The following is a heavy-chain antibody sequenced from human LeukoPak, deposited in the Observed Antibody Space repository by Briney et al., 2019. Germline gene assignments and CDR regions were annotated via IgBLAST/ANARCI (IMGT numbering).Heavy chain of an antibody. CDR1: GYTFTSYY. CDR3: VRDYYGSGSYPPFDP. Sequence: ASVKVSCKASGYTFTSYYMHWVRQAPGQGLEWMGIINPSGGSTSYAQKFQGRVTMTRDTSISTAYMDLSSLRSDDTAIYYCVRDYYGSGSYPPFDPWGHGTLVTVSS. J-gene: IGHJ5*02. CDR2: INPSGGST. D-gene: IGHD3-10*01. V-gene: IGHV1-46*01.